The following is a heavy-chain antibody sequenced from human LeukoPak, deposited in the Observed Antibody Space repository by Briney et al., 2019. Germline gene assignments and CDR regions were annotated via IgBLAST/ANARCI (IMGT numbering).Heavy chain of an antibody. Sequence: KPSETLSLTCAVYGGSFSGYYWSWIRQPPGKGLEWIGYIYYSGSTNYNPSLKSRVTISVDTSKNQFSLKLSSVTAADTAVYYCASTYSSGWNDAFDIWGQGTMVTVSS. D-gene: IGHD6-19*01. CDR1: GGSFSGYY. CDR3: ASTYSSGWNDAFDI. V-gene: IGHV4-59*08. J-gene: IGHJ3*02. CDR2: IYYSGST.